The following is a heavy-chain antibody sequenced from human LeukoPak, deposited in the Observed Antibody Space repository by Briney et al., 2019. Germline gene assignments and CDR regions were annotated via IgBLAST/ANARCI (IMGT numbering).Heavy chain of an antibody. Sequence: SETLSLTCSVPGDSVSRSDSYWDWIRQPPGKGLEWIGTIYYSGRTYYSPSLKGRVTMSVDPSNNQFSLSLRSVTAADTAIYYCARRRYYDGSGYLEWGQGTLLSVSS. CDR3: ARRRYYDGSGYLE. V-gene: IGHV4-39*01. CDR1: GDSVSRSDSY. D-gene: IGHD3-22*01. CDR2: IYYSGRT. J-gene: IGHJ1*01.